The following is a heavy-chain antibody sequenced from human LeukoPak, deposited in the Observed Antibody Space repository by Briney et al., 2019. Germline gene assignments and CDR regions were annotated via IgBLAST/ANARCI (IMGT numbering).Heavy chain of an antibody. CDR1: GFPFSTYT. D-gene: IGHD7-27*01. J-gene: IGHJ4*02. Sequence: GSLRLSCAASGFPFSTYTMYWVRHPPGKRLEWVSIIGSSGGGIHYADSVKGRFTISRDNSKNALCLQMNSLRVEDTAVYYCAIDPNWGTHSWGQGVLVTVSS. CDR3: AIDPNWGTHS. V-gene: IGHV3-23*01. CDR2: IGSSGGGI.